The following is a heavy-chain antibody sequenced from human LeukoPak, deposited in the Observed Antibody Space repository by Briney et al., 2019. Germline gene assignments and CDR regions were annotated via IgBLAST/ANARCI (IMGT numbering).Heavy chain of an antibody. D-gene: IGHD2-2*01. Sequence: SETLSLTCTVSGGSISSSSYYWGWIRQPPGKGLEWIGSIYYSGSTYYNPSLKSRVTISVDTSKNQFSLKLSSVTAADTAVYYCASRPSYCSSTSCPYSFDYWGQGTLVTVSS. V-gene: IGHV4-39*07. CDR3: ASRPSYCSSTSCPYSFDY. CDR2: IYYSGST. CDR1: GGSISSSSYY. J-gene: IGHJ4*02.